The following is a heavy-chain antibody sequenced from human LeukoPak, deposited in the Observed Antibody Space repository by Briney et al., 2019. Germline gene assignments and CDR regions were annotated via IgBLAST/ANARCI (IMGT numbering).Heavy chain of an antibody. J-gene: IGHJ4*02. CDR3: ARLKARTTMVRGVIMNALFDY. D-gene: IGHD3-10*01. CDR2: INHSGST. V-gene: IGHV4-34*01. CDR1: GGSFSGYY. Sequence: SETLSLTCAVYGGSFSGYYLRWIRQPPGTGLEWVGEINHSGSTNYNPSLKSRVTISVATSKNQFSLKLSSVTAADTAVYYCARLKARTTMVRGVIMNALFDYWGQGALVTVSS.